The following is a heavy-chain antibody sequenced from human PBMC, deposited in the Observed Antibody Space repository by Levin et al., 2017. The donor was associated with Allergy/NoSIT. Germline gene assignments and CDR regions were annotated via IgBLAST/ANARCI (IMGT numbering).Heavy chain of an antibody. Sequence: SSQTLSLTCAVSGGSISTANWWSWIRQPPGKGLEWIGEIYRSGDTNHNPSLRSRVTMSVDKSKNHFSLKLSSVTAADTAVYYCATVEGLFCSGVSCSYSFHYWGQGALVTVSS. CDR3: ATVEGLFCSGVSCSYSFHY. CDR1: GGSISTANW. D-gene: IGHD3-9*01. CDR2: IYRSGDT. V-gene: IGHV4-4*02. J-gene: IGHJ4*02.